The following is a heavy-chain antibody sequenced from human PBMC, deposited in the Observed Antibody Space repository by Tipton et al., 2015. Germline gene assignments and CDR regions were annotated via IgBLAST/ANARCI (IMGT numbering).Heavy chain of an antibody. CDR1: GFIFDDYA. D-gene: IGHD6-19*01. CDR3: AKATSISVAGSHDTFDI. Sequence: SLRLSCPASGFIFDDYAMHWVRQAPGKGLEWVSGISWNSGSIAYADSVKGRFTISRDNAKNSLYLQMNSLRPEDTALYYCAKATSISVAGSHDTFDIWGHGTMVTVSS. J-gene: IGHJ3*02. CDR2: ISWNSGSI. V-gene: IGHV3-9*01.